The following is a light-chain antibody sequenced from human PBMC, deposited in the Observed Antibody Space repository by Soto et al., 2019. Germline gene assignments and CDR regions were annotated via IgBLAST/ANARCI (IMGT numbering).Light chain of an antibody. Sequence: QSALTQPPSASGSPGQSVTISCTGTSSDVGGYSFVSWYQHHPGKAPKLMIYEVTKRSSGVPDRFSGSKSGNTASLTVSGLQADDEADYYCASYGGSNNFVFGTGTKLTVL. CDR3: ASYGGSNNFV. CDR1: SSDVGGYSF. J-gene: IGLJ1*01. V-gene: IGLV2-8*01. CDR2: EVT.